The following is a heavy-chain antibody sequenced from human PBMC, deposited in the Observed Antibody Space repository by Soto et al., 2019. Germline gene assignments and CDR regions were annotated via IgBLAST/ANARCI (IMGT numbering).Heavy chain of an antibody. CDR1: GGSITSYY. CDR3: ARHPTVNYYGMDV. D-gene: IGHD1-1*01. CDR2: VYYSGST. J-gene: IGHJ6*02. Sequence: QVQLQESGPGLVKPSETLSLTCTVSGGSITSYYWSWIRQPPGKGLEWIGYVYYSGSTNYNPSLKSRVTISVDTSKNQFSLKLSSVTAADTAVYYGARHPTVNYYGMDVWGQGTTVTVSS. V-gene: IGHV4-59*08.